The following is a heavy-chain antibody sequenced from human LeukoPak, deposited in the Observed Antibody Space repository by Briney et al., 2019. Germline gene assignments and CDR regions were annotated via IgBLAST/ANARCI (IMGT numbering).Heavy chain of an antibody. Sequence: PGGSLRLSCAASGFTFSSYGMHWVRQAPGKGLEWVAFIRYDGSNKYYADSVKGRFTISRDNSKNTLYLQMNSLRAEDTAVYYCAKVLTSNWYNWNYVGPFDYGGHGTLVTVSS. CDR2: IRYDGSNK. D-gene: IGHD1-7*01. CDR3: AKVLTSNWYNWNYVGPFDY. J-gene: IGHJ4*01. V-gene: IGHV3-30*02. CDR1: GFTFSSYG.